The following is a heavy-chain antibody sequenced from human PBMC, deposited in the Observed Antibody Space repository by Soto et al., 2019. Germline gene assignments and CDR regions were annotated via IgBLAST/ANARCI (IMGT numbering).Heavy chain of an antibody. CDR1: GFTFSSYW. Sequence: EVQLVESGGGLVQPGGSLRLSCAASGFTFSSYWMHWVRQAPGKGLVWVSRINSDGSSTSYADYVKGRFTISRDNAKNTLYLQMNSLITEDTAVYYCARIQKVLPGLGYWGQETLVTVSS. V-gene: IGHV3-74*01. D-gene: IGHD5-18*01. CDR2: INSDGSST. CDR3: ARIQKVLPGLGY. J-gene: IGHJ4*02.